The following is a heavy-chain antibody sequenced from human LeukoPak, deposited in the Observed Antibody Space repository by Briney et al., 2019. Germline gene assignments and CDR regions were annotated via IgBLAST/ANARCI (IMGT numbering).Heavy chain of an antibody. Sequence: PGGSLRLSCSASGFTFSSYAIHWVRQAPGKGLEYVSAITNDGGATFYADSAKGRFTISRDNSKNTLSLQMNRLRAADTAVYYCAKAMCSGGTCYCHFDYWGQGTLVTVSS. D-gene: IGHD2-15*01. CDR3: AKAMCSGGTCYCHFDY. J-gene: IGHJ4*02. CDR2: ITNDGGAT. V-gene: IGHV3-64*04. CDR1: GFTFSSYA.